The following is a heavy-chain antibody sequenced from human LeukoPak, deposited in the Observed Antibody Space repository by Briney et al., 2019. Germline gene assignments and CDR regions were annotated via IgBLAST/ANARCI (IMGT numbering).Heavy chain of an antibody. V-gene: IGHV3-33*06. D-gene: IGHD3-22*01. CDR3: AKDCIEGGYYYDSSGNYFDY. CDR2: IWYDGSNK. J-gene: IGHJ4*02. CDR1: GFTFSSYG. Sequence: GGSLRLSCAASGFTFSSYGMHWVRQAPGKGLEWVAVIWYDGSNKYYADSVKGRFTISRDNSKNTLYLQMNSLRAEDTAVYYCAKDCIEGGYYYDSSGNYFDYWGQGTLVTVSS.